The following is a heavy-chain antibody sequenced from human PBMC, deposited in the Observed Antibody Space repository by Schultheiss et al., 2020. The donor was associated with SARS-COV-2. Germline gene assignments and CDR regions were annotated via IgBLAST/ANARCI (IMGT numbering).Heavy chain of an antibody. CDR3: ARSKQQLGYWYFDL. Sequence: GSLRLSCAVYGGSFSGNYWSWIRQPPGKGLAWIGYIYYSGSTNYNPSLKSRVTISVDTSKNQFSLKLSSVTAADTAVYYCARSKQQLGYWYFDLWGRGTLVTVSS. D-gene: IGHD6-13*01. V-gene: IGHV4-59*12. CDR2: IYYSGST. CDR1: GGSFSGNY. J-gene: IGHJ2*01.